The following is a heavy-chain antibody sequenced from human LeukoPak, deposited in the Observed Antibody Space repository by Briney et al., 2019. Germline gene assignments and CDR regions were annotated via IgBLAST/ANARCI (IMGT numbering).Heavy chain of an antibody. J-gene: IGHJ4*02. Sequence: GGSLRPSXAASGFTSTSYTIGCVRQAPGKGLGWVSAICGSGGGTTYADSAKGRFTISRDNSKNTLYLQMNSLRAEDTAVYYCAKGRDNWNYETFDYWGQGTLVTVSS. D-gene: IGHD1-7*01. CDR3: AKGRDNWNYETFDY. V-gene: IGHV3-23*01. CDR2: ICGSGGGT. CDR1: GFTSTSYT.